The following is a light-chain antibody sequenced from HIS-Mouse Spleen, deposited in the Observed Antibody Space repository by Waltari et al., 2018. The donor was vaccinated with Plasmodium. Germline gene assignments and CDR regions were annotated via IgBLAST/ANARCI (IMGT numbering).Light chain of an antibody. CDR3: QQLNSYPLFT. CDR2: AAS. J-gene: IGKJ3*01. V-gene: IGKV1-9*01. Sequence: IQLTQPPSFVSASVGDRVPITSRASQGISSFLAWYQQKPGKAPKLQIYAASALQSGVPSRFSGSGSGTEFTLTISSLQPEDFATYYCQQLNSYPLFTFGPGTKVDIK. CDR1: QGISSF.